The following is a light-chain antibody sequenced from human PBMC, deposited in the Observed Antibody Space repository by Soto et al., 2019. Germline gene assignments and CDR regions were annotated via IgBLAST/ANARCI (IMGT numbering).Light chain of an antibody. Sequence: DIQMTQSPSSVSASVGDRVTITCRASQGISSWLAWYQQKPGKAPKLLIYAASSLQSGVPSRYSDSGSGTDFTLTISSLQSVDFATYYSQHANSLPQTFGQGTNLEIK. J-gene: IGKJ2*01. CDR1: QGISSW. CDR2: AAS. CDR3: QHANSLPQT. V-gene: IGKV1-12*01.